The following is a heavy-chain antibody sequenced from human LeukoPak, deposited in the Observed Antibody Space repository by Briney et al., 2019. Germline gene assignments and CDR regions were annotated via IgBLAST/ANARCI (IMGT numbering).Heavy chain of an antibody. J-gene: IGHJ4*02. CDR1: GFTFSSYA. CDR3: ARDKAGTMDY. Sequence: GGSLRLSCAASGFTFSSYAMSWVRQAPGKGLEWVAVISYDGSNKYYADSVKGRFTISRDNSKNTLYLQMNSLRAEDTAVYYCARDKAGTMDYWGQGTLVTVSS. CDR2: ISYDGSNK. V-gene: IGHV3-30*04. D-gene: IGHD6-19*01.